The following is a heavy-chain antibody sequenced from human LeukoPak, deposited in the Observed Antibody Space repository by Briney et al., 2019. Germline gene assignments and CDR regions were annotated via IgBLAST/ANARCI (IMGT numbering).Heavy chain of an antibody. CDR1: GYTFTIYY. Sequence: GASVKVSCKASGYTFTIYYMHWVRQAPGQGLEWMGIINPSGGSTSYAQKFQGRVTMTRDMSTSTVYMELSSLRSEDTAVYYCARAQYYYGPFDYWGQGTLVTVSS. V-gene: IGHV1-46*01. CDR2: INPSGGST. J-gene: IGHJ4*02. CDR3: ARAQYYYGPFDY. D-gene: IGHD3-10*01.